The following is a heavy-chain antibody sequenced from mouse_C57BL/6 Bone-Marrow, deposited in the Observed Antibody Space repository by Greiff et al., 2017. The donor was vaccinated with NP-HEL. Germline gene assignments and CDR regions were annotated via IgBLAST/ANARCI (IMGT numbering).Heavy chain of an antibody. V-gene: IGHV2-2*01. Sequence: QVQLKESGPGLVQPSQSLSITCTVSGFSLTSYGVHWVRQSPGKGLEWLGVIWSGGSTDYNAAFISRLSISKDNSKSQVFFKMNSLQADETAIYYCARKGYYGEGYFDVWGTGTTVTVSS. CDR3: ARKGYYGEGYFDV. CDR2: IWSGGST. J-gene: IGHJ1*03. D-gene: IGHD1-1*01. CDR1: GFSLTSYG.